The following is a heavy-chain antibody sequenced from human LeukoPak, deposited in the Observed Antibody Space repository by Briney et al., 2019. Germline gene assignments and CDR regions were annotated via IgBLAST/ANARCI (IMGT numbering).Heavy chain of an antibody. V-gene: IGHV3-73*01. D-gene: IGHD1-26*01. J-gene: IGHJ4*02. CDR1: GFILSEYA. CDR2: IDTGGNGSAT. CDR3: TRDGGSWSHLDY. Sequence: PGGSLTLPCEGSGFILSEYAIHWVRQASGKGLEWVGRIDTGGNGSATAYAASVRGRFTLSRDDSKSTAYLKMSSLKTEDTAAYFCTRDGGSWSHLDYWGQGVLVTVSS.